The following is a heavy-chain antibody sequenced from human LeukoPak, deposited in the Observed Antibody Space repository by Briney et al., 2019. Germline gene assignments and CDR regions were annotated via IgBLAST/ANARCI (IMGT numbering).Heavy chain of an antibody. CDR2: IYSGGST. V-gene: IGHV3-66*01. CDR1: GFTVSSNY. J-gene: IGHJ4*02. CDR3: ARGKEGYCSGGSCYAFDY. Sequence: GGSLRLSCAASGFTVSSNYMSWVRQAPGKGLEWVSVIYSGGSTYYADSVKGRFAISRDNSKNTLYLQMNSLRAEDTAVYYCARGKEGYCSGGSCYAFDYWGQGTLVTVSS. D-gene: IGHD2-15*01.